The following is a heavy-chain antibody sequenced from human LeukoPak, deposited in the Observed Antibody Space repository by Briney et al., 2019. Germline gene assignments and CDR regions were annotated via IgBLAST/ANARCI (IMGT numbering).Heavy chain of an antibody. CDR1: GFTFSSYG. J-gene: IGHJ4*02. CDR3: ARGQRVFDY. Sequence: PGRSLRLSCAASGFTFSSYGMHWVRQAPGKGLEWVSSISTGSNYIYYADSVKGRFTISRDNAKNSLYLQMNSLRVEDTVVYYCARGQRVFDYWGQGTLVTVSS. D-gene: IGHD6-25*01. V-gene: IGHV3-21*01. CDR2: ISTGSNYI.